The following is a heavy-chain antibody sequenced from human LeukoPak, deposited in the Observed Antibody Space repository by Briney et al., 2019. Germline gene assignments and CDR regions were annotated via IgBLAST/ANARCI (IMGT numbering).Heavy chain of an antibody. CDR3: ARDPNWRYDYKEVLFDP. Sequence: PGGSLRLSCAASGFTFSSYAMHWVRQAPGKGLEWVAVISYDGSNKYYADSVKGRFTISRDNSKNTLYLQMNSLRAEDTAVYYCARDPNWRYDYKEVLFDPWGQGTLVTVSS. D-gene: IGHD4-11*01. J-gene: IGHJ5*02. CDR1: GFTFSSYA. V-gene: IGHV3-30-3*01. CDR2: ISYDGSNK.